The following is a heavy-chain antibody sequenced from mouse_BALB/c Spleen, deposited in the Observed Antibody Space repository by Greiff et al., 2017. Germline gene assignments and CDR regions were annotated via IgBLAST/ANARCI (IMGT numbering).Heavy chain of an antibody. CDR3: TTHYYGYVGFAY. D-gene: IGHD1-2*01. V-gene: IGHV1S81*02. CDR2: INPSNGGT. CDR1: GYTFTSYY. Sequence: QVHVKQSGAELVKPGASVKLSCKASGYTFTSYYMYWVKQRPGQGLEWIGEINPSNGGTNFNEKFKSKATLTVDKSSSTAYMQLSSLTSEDSAVYYCTTHYYGYVGFAYWGQGTLVTVSA. J-gene: IGHJ3*01.